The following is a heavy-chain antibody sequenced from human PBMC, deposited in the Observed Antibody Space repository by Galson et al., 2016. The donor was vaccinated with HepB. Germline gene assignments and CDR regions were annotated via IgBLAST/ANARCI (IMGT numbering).Heavy chain of an antibody. Sequence: SLRLSCAASGFMFHTYWMSWVRQAPGKGLEWVGNIKQDGSETYYGDSVRGRFTISRDNAGNSLSLQLNNLRGEDTATYYCARVRATQVRGLVGYYFDYWGRGTLVTVYS. CDR1: GFMFHTYW. D-gene: IGHD3-10*01. CDR2: IKQDGSET. V-gene: IGHV3-7*01. CDR3: ARVRATQVRGLVGYYFDY. J-gene: IGHJ4*02.